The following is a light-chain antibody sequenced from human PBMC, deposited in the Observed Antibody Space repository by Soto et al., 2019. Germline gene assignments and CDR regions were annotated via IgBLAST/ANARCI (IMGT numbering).Light chain of an antibody. Sequence: EIVMTQSPVTLSVSPGERVTLSCRASQIVNINLAWYQQRPGQAPRVLIYGASNRASGIPDRFSGSGSGTDFTLTISSLEPDDFALYYCQQYKDWPPLTCGGGTRVEIK. CDR3: QQYKDWPPLT. CDR2: GAS. J-gene: IGKJ4*01. V-gene: IGKV3D-15*01. CDR1: QIVNIN.